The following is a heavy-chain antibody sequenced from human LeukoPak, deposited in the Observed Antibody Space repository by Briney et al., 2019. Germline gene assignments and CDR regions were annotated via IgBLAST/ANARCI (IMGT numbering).Heavy chain of an antibody. CDR1: GLTFTSHT. CDR2: ISTSSGSI. V-gene: IGHV3-21*01. J-gene: IGHJ4*02. D-gene: IGHD6-13*01. CDR3: GGGAAAYFDY. Sequence: PGGSLRLSCAASGLTFTSHTMNWVRQAPGKGLEWISSISTSSGSISYAHSVKGRFTISRDKARSTAYLQMNSLRVEDTAVYYCGGGAAAYFDYWGQGTLVTVSS.